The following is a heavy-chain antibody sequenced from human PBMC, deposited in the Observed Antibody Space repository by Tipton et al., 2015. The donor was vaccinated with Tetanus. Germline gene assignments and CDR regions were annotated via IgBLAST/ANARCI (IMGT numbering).Heavy chain of an antibody. CDR1: GVSISSNSYY. CDR2: VFHSGTT. J-gene: IGHJ4*02. CDR3: ARAPDYDFWVDY. D-gene: IGHD3-3*01. Sequence: LRLSCTVSGVSISSNSYYWGWIRQPPGKGLEWIGTVFHSGTTYYNPSLKSRVTISVDTSKNQFSLKLTSVTAADTAVYYCARAPDYDFWVDYWGQGTLVTVSS. V-gene: IGHV4-39*01.